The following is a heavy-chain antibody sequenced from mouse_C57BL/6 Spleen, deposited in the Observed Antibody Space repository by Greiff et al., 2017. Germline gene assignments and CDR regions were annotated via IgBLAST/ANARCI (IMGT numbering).Heavy chain of an antibody. CDR3: ARDYYGSRDGYFDV. V-gene: IGHV1-9*01. J-gene: IGHJ1*03. D-gene: IGHD1-1*01. CDR1: GYTFTGYW. CDR2: ILPGSGST. Sequence: VQLQQSGAELMKPGASVKLSCKATGYTFTGYWIEWVKQRPGHGLEWIGEILPGSGSTNYNEKFKGKATFTADTSSNTAYMQLGSLTAEDSAIYYCARDYYGSRDGYFDVWGTGTTVTVSS.